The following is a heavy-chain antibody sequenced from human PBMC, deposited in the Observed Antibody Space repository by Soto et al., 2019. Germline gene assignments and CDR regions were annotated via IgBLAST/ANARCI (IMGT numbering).Heavy chain of an antibody. V-gene: IGHV4-4*07. CDR1: GASISVFY. CDR2: IYATGTT. J-gene: IGHJ5*02. Sequence: PSETLSLTCTVSGASISVFYWSWIRNSAGKGLEWIGRIYATGTTDYNPSLKSRVMMSVDTSKKQFSLKLRSVTAADTAVYYCVRDGTKTLRDWFDPWGQGISVTVS. CDR3: VRDGTKTLRDWFDP. D-gene: IGHD1-1*01.